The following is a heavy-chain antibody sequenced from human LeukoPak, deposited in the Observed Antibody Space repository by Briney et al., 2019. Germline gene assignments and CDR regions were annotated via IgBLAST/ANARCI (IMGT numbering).Heavy chain of an antibody. J-gene: IGHJ5*02. CDR2: INHSGST. CDR3: AREADVETPIVGMVFDP. Sequence: SETLSLTCAVYGGSFSGYYWSWIRQPPGKGLEWIGEINHSGSTNYNPSLKSRVTISVDTSKNQFSLKLSSVTAADTAVYYCAREADVETPIVGMVFDPWGQGTLVVVSS. D-gene: IGHD5-18*01. V-gene: IGHV4-34*01. CDR1: GGSFSGYY.